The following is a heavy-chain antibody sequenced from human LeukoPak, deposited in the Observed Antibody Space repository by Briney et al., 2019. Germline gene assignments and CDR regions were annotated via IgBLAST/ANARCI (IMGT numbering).Heavy chain of an antibody. CDR1: GGSISNYY. V-gene: IGHV4-59*01. Sequence: PSETLSLTCTVSGGSISNYYWSWIRQPPGKGLEWIGYIYYSGSTNYNSSLTSRVTISVDTSKNQFSLKLSSVTAAGTAVYYCARGGWSLGLRGRGTPVTVSS. D-gene: IGHD1-26*01. CDR3: ARGGWSLGL. J-gene: IGHJ2*01. CDR2: IYYSGST.